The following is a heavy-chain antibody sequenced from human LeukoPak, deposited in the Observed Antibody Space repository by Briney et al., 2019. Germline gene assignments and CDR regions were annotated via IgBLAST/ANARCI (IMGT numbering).Heavy chain of an antibody. J-gene: IGHJ4*02. Sequence: GGSLRISCVASRFDLPNYNMVWVRQAPGKGLEWVSYISSSGTTMYYADSVKGRFTISRDNAKNSLYLQMNSLRAEDTAVYYCARQWSPGTDYWGQGTLVIVSS. D-gene: IGHD2-8*01. CDR1: RFDLPNYN. CDR3: ARQWSPGTDY. V-gene: IGHV3-11*01. CDR2: ISSSGTTM.